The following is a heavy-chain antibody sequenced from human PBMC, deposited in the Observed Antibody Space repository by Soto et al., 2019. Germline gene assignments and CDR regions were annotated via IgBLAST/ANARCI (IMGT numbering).Heavy chain of an antibody. CDR1: GFTFSSYR. CDR3: AKGVVDTAMELFDY. J-gene: IGHJ4*02. D-gene: IGHD5-18*01. Sequence: GGSLRLSCEPAGFTFSSYRMSCVARSPGKGLEWVSAISGSGGSTYYADSVKGRFTISRDNSENTLYLQMNSLRAEDAAVYYCAKGVVDTAMELFDYWGQGTLGTVSS. V-gene: IGHV3-23*01. CDR2: ISGSGGST.